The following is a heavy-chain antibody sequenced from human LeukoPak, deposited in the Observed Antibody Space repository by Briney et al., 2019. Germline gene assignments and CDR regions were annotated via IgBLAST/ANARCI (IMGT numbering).Heavy chain of an antibody. Sequence: GGSLRLSCAASGFTFSSYAMSWVRQAPGKGLEWVSYIRSSSTRIYYADSVKGRFTVSRDNAKNSMYLQMTSLRAEDTAVYYCARVNKPADYEYYGLDVWGQGTTVTISS. D-gene: IGHD1/OR15-1a*01. CDR1: GFTFSSYA. CDR3: ARVNKPADYEYYGLDV. J-gene: IGHJ6*02. CDR2: IRSSSTRI. V-gene: IGHV3-48*01.